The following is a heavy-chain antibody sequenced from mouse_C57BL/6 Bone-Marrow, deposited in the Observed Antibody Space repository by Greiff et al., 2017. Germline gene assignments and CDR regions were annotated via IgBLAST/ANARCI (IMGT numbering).Heavy chain of an antibody. CDR2: IYPRSGNT. J-gene: IGHJ1*03. V-gene: IGHV1-81*01. D-gene: IGHD1-1*01. CDR3: ARSGSFYCGSSHWYFDV. CDR1: GYTFTSYG. Sequence: VQLQQSGAELARPGASVKLSCKASGYTFTSYGISWVKQRTGQGLEWIGEIYPRSGNTYYNEKFKGKATLTADKSSSTAYMELRSLTSEDSAVYFCARSGSFYCGSSHWYFDVWGTGTTVTVSS.